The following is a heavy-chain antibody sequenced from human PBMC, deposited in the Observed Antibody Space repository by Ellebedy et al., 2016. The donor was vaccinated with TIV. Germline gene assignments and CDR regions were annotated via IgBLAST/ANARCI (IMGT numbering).Heavy chain of an antibody. V-gene: IGHV1-18*04. CDR3: ARDSAQPYYDTSGYGH. CDR2: IRAYNGNT. CDR1: GYTFTNYG. J-gene: IGHJ4*02. D-gene: IGHD3-22*01. Sequence: AASVKVSCKASGYTFTNYGITWARQAPGQGLEWMGWIRAYNGNTHYARKVLGRVTMTTDTSTSTAYMELRSLISDDTAVYYCARDSAQPYYDTSGYGHWGQGTLVTVSS.